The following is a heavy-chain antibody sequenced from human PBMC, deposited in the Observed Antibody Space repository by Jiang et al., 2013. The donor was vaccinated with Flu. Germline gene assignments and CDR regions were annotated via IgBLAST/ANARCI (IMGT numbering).Heavy chain of an antibody. CDR1: GDSVSSNDVT. Sequence: SQTLSLTCAISGDSVSSNDVTWNWIRQSPSRGLEWLGRTYYRSKWFYDYAASVKSRITFNTDTSENQFSLQLSSVTPEDTAVYYCTRVRASSPFDPWGQGTLVTVSS. CDR2: TYYRSKWFY. V-gene: IGHV6-1*01. CDR3: TRVRASSPFDP. D-gene: IGHD6-6*01. J-gene: IGHJ5*02.